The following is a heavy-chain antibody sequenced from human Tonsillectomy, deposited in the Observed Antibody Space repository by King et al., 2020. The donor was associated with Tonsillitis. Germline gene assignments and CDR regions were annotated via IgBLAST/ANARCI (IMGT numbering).Heavy chain of an antibody. V-gene: IGHV5-51*03. Sequence: VQLVESGAEVKKPGESLTISCKGSGYSFTNYWIGWVRQMPGKGLEWMGIIYPGDSNTRYSPSFQGQVTISADKSITTAYVQWNSLKASDTAMYYCARREEMTATPLDYWGQGTLVTVSS. CDR2: IYPGDSNT. D-gene: IGHD5-24*01. CDR1: GYSFTNYW. J-gene: IGHJ4*02. CDR3: ARREEMTATPLDY.